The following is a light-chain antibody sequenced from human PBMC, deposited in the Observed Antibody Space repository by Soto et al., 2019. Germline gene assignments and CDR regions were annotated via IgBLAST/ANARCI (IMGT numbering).Light chain of an antibody. J-gene: IGKJ3*01. CDR2: GAS. CDR3: QLYNNWSPLFA. Sequence: IVVAQFPATLSVSPGERVTLSCRASQNIKTNLAWYQQKPGLAPRLLIFGASTRATGIPDRFSASGSGTEFALTISSLQPEDLAIYYCQLYNNWSPLFAFGPGTKVDLK. CDR1: QNIKTN. V-gene: IGKV3-15*01.